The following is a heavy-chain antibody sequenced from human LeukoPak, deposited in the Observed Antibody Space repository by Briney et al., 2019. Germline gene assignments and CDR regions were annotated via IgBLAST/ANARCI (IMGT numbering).Heavy chain of an antibody. CDR1: GYSFTTYW. V-gene: IGHV5-51*01. CDR2: IYPGDYNT. CDR3: ARHASPYTSSALDY. J-gene: IGHJ4*02. D-gene: IGHD6-13*01. Sequence: GESLKISCKGSGYSFTTYWIGWVRQMPGKGLEWMGIIYPGDYNTRYSPSFQGQVTISADKSISTAYLQWSSLKASDTAMYYCARHASPYTSSALDYWGQGTLVTVSS.